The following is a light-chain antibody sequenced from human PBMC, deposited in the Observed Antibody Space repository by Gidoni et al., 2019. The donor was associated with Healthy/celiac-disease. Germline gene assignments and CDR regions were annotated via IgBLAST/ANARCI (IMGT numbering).Light chain of an antibody. V-gene: IGKV1-33*01. J-gene: IGKJ4*01. Sequence: DIQMTQSPSSLSASVGDRVTITCQASQDISNYLNWYQQKPGKAPKLLIYDASNLETGVPSRFSGGSGTDFTFTISSLQPEDIATYYCQQYDNLPALTFGGGTKVEIK. CDR3: QQYDNLPALT. CDR1: QDISNY. CDR2: DAS.